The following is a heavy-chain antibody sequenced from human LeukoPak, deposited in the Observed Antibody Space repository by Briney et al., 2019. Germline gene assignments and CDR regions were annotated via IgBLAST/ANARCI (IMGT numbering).Heavy chain of an antibody. V-gene: IGHV3-30-3*01. D-gene: IGHD2-2*01. J-gene: IGHJ6*02. Sequence: GRSLRLSCAAPGFTFTSYAMHWFRQAPGKGLEWVAVISYDGSNKYYADSVKGRFTISRDNSKNTLYLQMNSLRAEDTAVYYCAALKRYCSSTRCIAAAPWGMDVWGQGTTVTVSS. CDR1: GFTFTSYA. CDR2: ISYDGSNK. CDR3: AALKRYCSSTRCIAAAPWGMDV.